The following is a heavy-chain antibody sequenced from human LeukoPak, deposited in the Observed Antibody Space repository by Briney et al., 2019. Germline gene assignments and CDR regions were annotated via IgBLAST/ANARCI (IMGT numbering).Heavy chain of an antibody. CDR1: GFTFSGSA. D-gene: IGHD4-23*01. V-gene: IGHV3-73*01. CDR2: IRSKANSYAT. Sequence: GGSLRLSCAASGFTFSGSAIHWVRQASGKGLEWVGRIRSKANSYATAYAASVKGRFTISRDDSKNTAYLQMNSLKTEDTAVYYCTRFSDYGGNPFDYWGRGTLVTVSS. CDR3: TRFSDYGGNPFDY. J-gene: IGHJ4*02.